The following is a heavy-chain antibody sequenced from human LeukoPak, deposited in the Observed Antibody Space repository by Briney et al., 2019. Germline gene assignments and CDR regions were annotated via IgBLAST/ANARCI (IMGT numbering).Heavy chain of an antibody. CDR1: GFTFEGYG. Sequence: GGSLRLSCAASGFTFEGYGMSWVRQAPGKGLEWVSYINWNGGTRDYADSVKGRFTISRDNAMSTLYLQMNSLRAEDTALYYCARDYGPGSFYNGIDYWGQGTLVSVSS. CDR3: ARDYGPGSFYNGIDY. CDR2: INWNGGTR. J-gene: IGHJ4*02. V-gene: IGHV3-20*04. D-gene: IGHD3-10*01.